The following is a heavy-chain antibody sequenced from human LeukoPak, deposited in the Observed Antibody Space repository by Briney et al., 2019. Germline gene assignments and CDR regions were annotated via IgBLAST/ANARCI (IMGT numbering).Heavy chain of an antibody. V-gene: IGHV3-7*01. CDR3: ARQRNSDY. Sequence: GGSLRLSCAASGFTFSRYWMTWVRQAPGKGLEWVANIKEDGCENSYVESVKGRFTISRDNAKNSLYLQLNSLRAEDTAVYFCARQRNSDYWGQGTLVTVSS. J-gene: IGHJ4*02. CDR2: IKEDGCEN. CDR1: GFTFSRYW. D-gene: IGHD1-1*01.